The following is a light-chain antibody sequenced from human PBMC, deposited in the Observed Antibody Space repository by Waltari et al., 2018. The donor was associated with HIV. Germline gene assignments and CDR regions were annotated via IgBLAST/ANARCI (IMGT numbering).Light chain of an antibody. V-gene: IGLV1-47*01. J-gene: IGLJ3*02. Sequence: QSALTQPPSASGTPGQRVSIFCSGGSSNIGSNYVYWYQQLPGGAPKLLIYTDDQRPAGAPDLFSGSKSGTAASLAISGLRSEDEGDYYCATWDVSLSGRVFGGGTRLTVL. CDR3: ATWDVSLSGRV. CDR2: TDD. CDR1: SSNIGSNY.